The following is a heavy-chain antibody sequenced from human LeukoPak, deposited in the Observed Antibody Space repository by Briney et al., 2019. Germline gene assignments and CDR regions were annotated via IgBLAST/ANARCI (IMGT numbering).Heavy chain of an antibody. D-gene: IGHD2-2*01. CDR3: ARDPRYCSSTSCYGYFDY. CDR2: MSGSGSRI. J-gene: IGHJ4*02. CDR1: GFTFSSYE. Sequence: GGSLRLSCAASGFTFSSYEMNWVRQAPGKGREWASYMSGSGSRIYYADPLRGRFTFSRDTARNSLYLQMNGRRAEDTPGYYWARDPRYCSSTSCYGYFDYWGQGTLVTVYS. V-gene: IGHV3-48*03.